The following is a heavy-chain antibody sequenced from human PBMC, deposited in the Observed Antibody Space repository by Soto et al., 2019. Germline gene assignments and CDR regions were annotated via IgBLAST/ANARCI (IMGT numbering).Heavy chain of an antibody. V-gene: IGHV3-11*05. CDR2: IGSSSSYT. CDR1: GFPFSDYY. Sequence: QVQLVEPGGDLVKPGGSLRLSCAASGFPFSDYYMSWIRQAPGKGLEWVSSIGSSSSYTNYADSVKGRFTISRDNAENSLYLQMNSLRAEDTAVYYCASMRPTGYYNYWGQGTLVNVSA. D-gene: IGHD3-9*01. J-gene: IGHJ4*02. CDR3: ASMRPTGYYNY.